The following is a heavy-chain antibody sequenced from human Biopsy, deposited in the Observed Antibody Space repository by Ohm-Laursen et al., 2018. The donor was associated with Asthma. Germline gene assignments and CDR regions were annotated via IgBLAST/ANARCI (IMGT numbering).Heavy chain of an antibody. CDR3: GRGDWYGSASNGY. D-gene: IGHD6-6*01. Sequence: SLRLSCAASGFILSNYDMHWVRQAPGKGLEWVAVLSYDGNNKYYADSVRGRFTISRDNSENTLYLQMNSLRVEDTAVYYCGRGDWYGSASNGYWGQGTLVTVSA. V-gene: IGHV3-30*03. J-gene: IGHJ4*02. CDR2: LSYDGNNK. CDR1: GFILSNYD.